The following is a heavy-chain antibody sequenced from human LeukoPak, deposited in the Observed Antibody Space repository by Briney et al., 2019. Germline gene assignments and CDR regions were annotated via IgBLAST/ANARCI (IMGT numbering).Heavy chain of an antibody. CDR3: AKVYSSSSRDAFDV. D-gene: IGHD6-6*01. V-gene: IGHV4-34*01. J-gene: IGHJ3*01. Sequence: PSETLSLTCAVYGESFSGYYWSWIRQPPGKGLEWIGEINHSGNTNYKSSLKSRVTMSVDTSKSQFSMKLSSVTAADTAVYYCAKVYSSSSRDAFDVWGQGTMVTVSS. CDR2: INHSGNT. CDR1: GESFSGYY.